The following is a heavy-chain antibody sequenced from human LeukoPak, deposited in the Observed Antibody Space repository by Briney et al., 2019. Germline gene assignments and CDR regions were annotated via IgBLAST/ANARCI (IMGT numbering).Heavy chain of an antibody. Sequence: PGGSLRLSCVASGFTFNNYAMSWVRQALGKGLEWVSAISGSGGSTYYADSVKGRFTISRDNSKNTLYLQLNSLRAEDTAVYYCAPSVRSGGSYYFDYWGQGTLVTVSS. D-gene: IGHD2-15*01. J-gene: IGHJ4*02. CDR3: APSVRSGGSYYFDY. V-gene: IGHV3-23*01. CDR2: ISGSGGST. CDR1: GFTFNNYA.